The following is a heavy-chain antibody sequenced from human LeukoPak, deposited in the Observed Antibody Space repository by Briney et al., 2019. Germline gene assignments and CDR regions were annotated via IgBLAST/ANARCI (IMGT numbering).Heavy chain of an antibody. Sequence: GGSLRLSCAASRFTFSSYSMNWVRQAPGKGLEWVSSISSSSYIYYADSVKGRFTISRDNAKNSLYLQMNSLRAEDTAVYDCARIPYSSSWSGDYFDYWGQGTLVTVSS. V-gene: IGHV3-21*01. CDR3: ARIPYSSSWSGDYFDY. CDR2: ISSSSYI. CDR1: RFTFSSYS. J-gene: IGHJ4*02. D-gene: IGHD6-13*01.